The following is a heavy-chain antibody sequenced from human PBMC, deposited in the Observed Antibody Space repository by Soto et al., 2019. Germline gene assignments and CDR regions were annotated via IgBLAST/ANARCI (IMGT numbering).Heavy chain of an antibody. CDR2: ISGIGGST. CDR1: GFTFSSYA. V-gene: IGHV3-23*01. CDR3: AKCPYDFWSHMDV. Sequence: GGSLRLSCAASGFTFSSYAMSWVRQAPGKGLEWVSAISGIGGSTYYADSVKGRFTISRDNSKNTLYLQMNSLRAEDTAVYYCAKCPYDFWSHMDVWGKGTTVTVSS. J-gene: IGHJ6*03. D-gene: IGHD3-3*01.